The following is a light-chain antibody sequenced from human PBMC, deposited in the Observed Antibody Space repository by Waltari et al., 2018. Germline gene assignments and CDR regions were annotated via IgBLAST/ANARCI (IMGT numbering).Light chain of an antibody. CDR3: QQLYGYPLT. CDR1: QGIGSF. V-gene: IGKV1-9*01. Sequence: DIQLTQSPSFLSASVGDRVTITCRASQGIGSFLAWYQQNPGKAPKFLIYGASTLQDGVPSMFSGSGSGTEFTHTISSLQPEDSASYYCQQLYGYPLTFGQGTKVEIK. CDR2: GAS. J-gene: IGKJ1*01.